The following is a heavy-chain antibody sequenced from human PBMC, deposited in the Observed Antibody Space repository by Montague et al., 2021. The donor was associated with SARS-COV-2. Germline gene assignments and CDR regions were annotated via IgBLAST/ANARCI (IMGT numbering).Heavy chain of an antibody. CDR3: TRDYRSIVGDGLDI. CDR1: GFTSSNYD. V-gene: IGHV3-48*03. D-gene: IGHD3-16*02. CDR2: ISTSAYTT. J-gene: IGHJ3*02. Sequence: SLRLSCAASGFTSSNYDMNWVRQAPGKGPEWISYISTSAYTTSYAGSVKGRFTISRDNGKNSLYLQMNSLRVEDTAVCYCTRDYRSIVGDGLDIWGQGTKVTVSS.